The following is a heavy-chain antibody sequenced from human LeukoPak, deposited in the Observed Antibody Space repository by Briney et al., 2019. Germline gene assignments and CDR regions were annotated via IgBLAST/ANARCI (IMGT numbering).Heavy chain of an antibody. CDR2: INADSGDT. D-gene: IGHD3-9*01. V-gene: IGHV1-3*01. CDR1: GYTFTNYV. J-gene: IGHJ4*02. Sequence: GASVKVSCKASGYTFTNYVMHWMRQAPGQRLEWMGYINADSGDTKYSQRLQGRVTITSDTSANTAYMELSSLTSEDTAVYYCARGILTGLDYFDYWGQGTLVTVSS. CDR3: ARGILTGLDYFDY.